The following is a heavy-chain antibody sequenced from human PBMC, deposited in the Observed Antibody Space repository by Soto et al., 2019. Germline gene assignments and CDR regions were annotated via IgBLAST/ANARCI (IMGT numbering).Heavy chain of an antibody. CDR2: ISAYNGTT. Sequence: ASVKVSCKAYGYTFTSYGISWVRQAPGQGLAWMGWISAYNGTTNYAQKLQGRVTMTTDTSTSTAYMALRSLSSDETAGYYFARCWLEYLGYWGQGTLVTVSS. D-gene: IGHD3-22*01. CDR3: ARCWLEYLGY. V-gene: IGHV1-18*01. CDR1: GYTFTSYG. J-gene: IGHJ4*02.